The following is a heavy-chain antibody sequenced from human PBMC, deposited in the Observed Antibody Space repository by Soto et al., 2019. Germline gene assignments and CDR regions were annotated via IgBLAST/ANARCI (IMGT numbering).Heavy chain of an antibody. Sequence: SVKVSCKASGGTFSSYAISWVRQAPGQGLEWMGGIIPIFGTANYAQKFQGRVTITADESTSTAYMELSSLRSEDTAVYYCARAGKPYSSSSDWFDPWGQGTLVTVSS. D-gene: IGHD6-6*01. J-gene: IGHJ5*02. V-gene: IGHV1-69*13. CDR2: IIPIFGTA. CDR3: ARAGKPYSSSSDWFDP. CDR1: GGTFSSYA.